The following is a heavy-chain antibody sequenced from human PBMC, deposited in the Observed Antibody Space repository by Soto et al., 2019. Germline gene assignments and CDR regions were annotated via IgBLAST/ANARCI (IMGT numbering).Heavy chain of an antibody. CDR3: ARDHHHSGRYEWVSMPLSIDFDY. CDR2: ISSDGQNK. CDR1: GFTFSSYT. Sequence: QVHLVESGGNVVQPGRSLRLYCAASGFTFSSYTMHWVRQAPGKGLDWVAVISSDGQNKFYADSVKGRFTISRDNSKNKLYVQMNSLTTDDTAIYYFARDHHHSGRYEWVSMPLSIDFDYWGQGTLVTVSS. J-gene: IGHJ4*02. D-gene: IGHD6-19*01. V-gene: IGHV3-30*04.